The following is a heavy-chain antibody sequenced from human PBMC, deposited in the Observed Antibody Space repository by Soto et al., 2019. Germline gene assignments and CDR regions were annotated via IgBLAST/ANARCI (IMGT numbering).Heavy chain of an antibody. CDR3: AKETYYDILTGYFLYFDY. CDR1: GFTFSSYA. V-gene: IGHV3-23*01. J-gene: IGHJ4*02. Sequence: GGSLRLSCAASGFTFSSYAMSWVRQAPGKGLEWVSAISGSGGSTYYADSVKGRFTISRDNSKNTLYLQMNSLRAEDTAVYYCAKETYYDILTGYFLYFDYWGQGTLVTVSS. CDR2: ISGSGGST. D-gene: IGHD3-9*01.